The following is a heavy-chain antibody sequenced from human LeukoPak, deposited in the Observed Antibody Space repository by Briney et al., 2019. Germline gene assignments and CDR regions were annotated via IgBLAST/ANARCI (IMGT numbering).Heavy chain of an antibody. J-gene: IGHJ3*02. V-gene: IGHV3-74*01. D-gene: IGHD6-13*01. Sequence: GGSLRLSCAASGFTFSSYWMHWVRQAPGKGLVWASRIAIDGSTAFYADSVKGRFTISRDSAKNTLYLQMNSLRAEDTAVYYCAGGVFSAFDIWGQGTMVTVSS. CDR1: GFTFSSYW. CDR2: IAIDGSTA. CDR3: AGGVFSAFDI.